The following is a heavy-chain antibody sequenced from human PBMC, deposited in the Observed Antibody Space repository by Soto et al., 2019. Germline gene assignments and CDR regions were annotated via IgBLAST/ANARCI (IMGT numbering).Heavy chain of an antibody. CDR2: IYHSGTT. Sequence: SETLSLTCTVSGYSISNGYHWAWIRQPPGKGLEWIGSIYHSGTTFYNPSLKNQVIISVDTSNNQFSLQLTSVTAADTAIYYCAKENCLHGGCYSIDYWGQGTPVTVSS. CDR1: GYSISNGYH. V-gene: IGHV4-38-2*02. CDR3: AKENCLHGGCYSIDY. D-gene: IGHD2-15*01. J-gene: IGHJ4*02.